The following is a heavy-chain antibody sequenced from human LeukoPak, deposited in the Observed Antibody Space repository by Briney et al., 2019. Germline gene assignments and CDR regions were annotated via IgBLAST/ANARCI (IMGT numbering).Heavy chain of an antibody. CDR2: IYTSGST. CDR3: ARDRVESSGYYYYYGIDV. CDR1: GASITTYY. V-gene: IGHV4-4*07. J-gene: IGHJ6*02. Sequence: PSETLSLTCTVSGASITTYYWSWIRQPAGKGLGWIGRIYTSGSTTYNPSLKSRVTMSLDTSKNQFSLKLSSVTAADTAVYYCARDRVESSGYYYYYGIDVWGQGTTVTVSS. D-gene: IGHD3-22*01.